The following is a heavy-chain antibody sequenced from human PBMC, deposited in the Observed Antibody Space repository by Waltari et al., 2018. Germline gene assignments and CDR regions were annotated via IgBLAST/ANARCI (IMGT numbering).Heavy chain of an antibody. CDR3: ATNEIPWH. V-gene: IGHV3-30*14. D-gene: IGHD2-2*02. Sequence: QVQLVESGGGVVQPGGSLTLSGVASGFIFSDYPMQWVRHVPGKGLQWLAILSSDGTTRRFADSVKGRFSISRDNSKNMLYLQMNSLRVDDTAYYFCATNEIPWHWGQGTLVTVSS. J-gene: IGHJ4*02. CDR2: LSSDGTTR. CDR1: GFIFSDYP.